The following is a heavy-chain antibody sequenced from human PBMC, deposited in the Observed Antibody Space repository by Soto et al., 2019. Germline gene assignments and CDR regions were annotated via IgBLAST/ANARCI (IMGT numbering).Heavy chain of an antibody. J-gene: IGHJ4*02. CDR3: ARANGPFDY. CDR1: GFAFSTYG. D-gene: IGHD2-8*01. Sequence: QVQLVESGGGVVQPGRYLILSCVASGFAFSTYGIHCVRQAPGKGLEWWAVIWYDGSIKYYADSVKGRFTICRDNSKNKLYLQMNSLRADDTAVYCCARANGPFDYWCQGTQGTVS. CDR2: IWYDGSIK. V-gene: IGHV3-33*01.